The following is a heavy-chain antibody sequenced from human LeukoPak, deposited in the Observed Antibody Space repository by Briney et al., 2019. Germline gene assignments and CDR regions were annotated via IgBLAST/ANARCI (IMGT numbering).Heavy chain of an antibody. CDR3: VGSPTYYYMDV. CDR2: ISHDGGND. V-gene: IGHV3-30*04. Sequence: QPGKSLRLSSAASGSTFRKRAIHWVRQAPGKGLEWVTVISHDGGNDYYRDSVKGRFTISRDNSKNTVVLQMNSLSPDDTAVYYCVGSPTYYYMDVWGKGTTVTVSS. J-gene: IGHJ6*03. D-gene: IGHD3-10*01. CDR1: GSTFRKRA.